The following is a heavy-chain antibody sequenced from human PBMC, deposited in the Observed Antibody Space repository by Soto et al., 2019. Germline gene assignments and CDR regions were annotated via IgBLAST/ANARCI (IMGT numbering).Heavy chain of an antibody. J-gene: IGHJ5*02. CDR1: GGSIISSSYF. CDR2: IYYSGST. V-gene: IGHV4-39*01. D-gene: IGHD6-19*01. CDR3: ARHYSSGSRNWFDP. Sequence: SETLSLTCTFSGGSIISSSYFWGWVRQPPGKGLEWIGSIYYSGSTYYNPSLRSRVTISVDTSKNQFSLKLSSVTAADTAVFYCARHYSSGSRNWFDPWGQGTLVTVSS.